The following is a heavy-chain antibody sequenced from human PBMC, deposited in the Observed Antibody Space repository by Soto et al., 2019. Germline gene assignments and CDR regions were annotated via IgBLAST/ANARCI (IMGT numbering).Heavy chain of an antibody. J-gene: IGHJ6*02. D-gene: IGHD2-8*02. CDR3: ARDCIDVPPGGMDA. V-gene: IGHV1-69*12. CDR2: IIPIFGTA. CDR1: GGTFSSYA. Sequence: QVQLVQSGAEVKKPGSSVKVSCKASGGTFSSYAISWVRQAPGQGLEWMGGIIPIFGTANYAQKFQGRVTITADESTGTAYLELSSMRSEDTAVSYSARDCIDVPPGGMDAWGHETTVTVAS.